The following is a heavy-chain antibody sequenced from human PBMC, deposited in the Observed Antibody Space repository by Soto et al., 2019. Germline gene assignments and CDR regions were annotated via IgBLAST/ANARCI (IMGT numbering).Heavy chain of an antibody. Sequence: ASVKVSCKASGFTFTSSAVQWVRQARGQRLEWIGWIVVGSGNTNYAQKFQERVTITRDMSTSTAYMELSSLRSEDTAVYYCASGLLWFGELLWDAFDIWGQGTMVTVSS. CDR1: GFTFTSSA. D-gene: IGHD3-10*01. CDR3: ASGLLWFGELLWDAFDI. CDR2: IVVGSGNT. V-gene: IGHV1-58*01. J-gene: IGHJ3*02.